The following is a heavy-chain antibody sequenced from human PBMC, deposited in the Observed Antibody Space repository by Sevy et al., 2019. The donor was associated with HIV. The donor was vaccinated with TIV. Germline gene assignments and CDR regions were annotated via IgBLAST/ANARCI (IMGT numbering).Heavy chain of an antibody. D-gene: IGHD6-6*01. CDR2: IYHSGSS. V-gene: IGHV4-31*03. CDR3: ARVPVGSSPYYYAIDV. Sequence: SDTLSLTCTVSGAAISSGGYYWTWIRQHPGKGLEWIGNIYHSGSSFYNPSLKGRVVMSVVTSKNQFSLNLTSLTAADTAVYYCARVPVGSSPYYYAIDVWGQGTSVTVSS. CDR1: GAAISSGGYY. J-gene: IGHJ6*02.